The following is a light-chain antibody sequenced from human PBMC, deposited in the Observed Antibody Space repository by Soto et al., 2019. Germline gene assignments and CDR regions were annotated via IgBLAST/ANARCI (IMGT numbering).Light chain of an antibody. CDR1: NSDVGGYNY. Sequence: QSVLTQPRSGSGSPGQSVTISCTGTNSDVGGYNYVSWYQQHPGRAPKVMIYDVSKRPSGVPDRFSGSKSGNTASLTISGLQAEDEADYYCCSYAGSYPYVFGTGTKVTVL. CDR2: DVS. J-gene: IGLJ1*01. V-gene: IGLV2-11*01. CDR3: CSYAGSYPYV.